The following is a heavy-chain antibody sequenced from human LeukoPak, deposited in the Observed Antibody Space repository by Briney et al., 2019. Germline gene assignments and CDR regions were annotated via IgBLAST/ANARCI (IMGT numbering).Heavy chain of an antibody. J-gene: IGHJ6*03. CDR2: ISSSSSTM. CDR1: GFTFSTYN. V-gene: IGHV3-48*01. CDR3: ARSGGVVVPAEGPQGHYYYSYYMDV. D-gene: IGHD2-2*01. Sequence: GGSLRLSCAASGFTFSTYNMNWVRQAPGKGLEWVSYISSSSSTMYYADSVKGRFTISRDNAKSSLYLQMNSLRAEDTAVYYCARSGGVVVPAEGPQGHYYYSYYMDVWGKETTVTVSS.